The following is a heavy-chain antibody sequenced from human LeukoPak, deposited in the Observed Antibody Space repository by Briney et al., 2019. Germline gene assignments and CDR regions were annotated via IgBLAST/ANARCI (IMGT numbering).Heavy chain of an antibody. Sequence: SETLSLTCTVSGGSLSNYYWSWIRQPPGKGLEWIGYIYYSGSTNYNPSLKSRLTISVDTSRNQFSLKLSSVTAADTALYYCARSRDGYSIDYWGQGTLVTVSS. D-gene: IGHD5-24*01. V-gene: IGHV4-59*01. CDR2: IYYSGST. J-gene: IGHJ4*02. CDR1: GGSLSNYY. CDR3: ARSRDGYSIDY.